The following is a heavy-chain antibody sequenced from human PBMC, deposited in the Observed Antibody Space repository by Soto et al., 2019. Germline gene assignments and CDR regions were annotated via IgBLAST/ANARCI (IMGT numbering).Heavy chain of an antibody. V-gene: IGHV3-7*03. J-gene: IGHJ4*02. D-gene: IGHD5-12*01. Sequence: GGSLRLSCAASGFTFSSYWMSWVRQAPGKGLEWVANIKQDGSEKYYVDSVKGRFTISRDNAKNSLYLQMNSLRAEDTAVYYCARAARARWLQLSYWGQGTLVTVSS. CDR2: IKQDGSEK. CDR1: GFTFSSYW. CDR3: ARAARARWLQLSY.